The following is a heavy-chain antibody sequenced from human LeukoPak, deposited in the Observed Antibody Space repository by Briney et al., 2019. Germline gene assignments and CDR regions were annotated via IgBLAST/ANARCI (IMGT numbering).Heavy chain of an antibody. Sequence: PGGSLRLSCAASGFTFDDYAMHWVRQAPGKGLEWVSGINWNGVSKGYADSVKGRFTISRDNAKNSLYLQMNSLRPEDTALYYCAKDIDDSRGYYYVFDYWGQGTLVTVSS. J-gene: IGHJ4*02. CDR1: GFTFDDYA. CDR3: AKDIDDSRGYYYVFDY. CDR2: INWNGVSK. D-gene: IGHD3-22*01. V-gene: IGHV3-20*04.